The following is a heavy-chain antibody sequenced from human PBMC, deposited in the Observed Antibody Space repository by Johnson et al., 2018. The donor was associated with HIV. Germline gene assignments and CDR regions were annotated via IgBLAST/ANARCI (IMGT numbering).Heavy chain of an antibody. CDR2: IWYDGSNK. CDR1: GFTFSNYG. CDR3: AKDRGDGVAARRRSAFDI. J-gene: IGHJ3*02. V-gene: IGHV3-33*06. D-gene: IGHD6-6*01. Sequence: QVQLVESGGGVVQPGRSLRLSCAASGFTFSNYGMHWVRQAPGKGLEWVAVIWYDGSNKYYADSVKGRFTISRDNSKNTLYLQMNSLRAEDTAVDYCAKDRGDGVAARRRSAFDIWGQGTMVTVSS.